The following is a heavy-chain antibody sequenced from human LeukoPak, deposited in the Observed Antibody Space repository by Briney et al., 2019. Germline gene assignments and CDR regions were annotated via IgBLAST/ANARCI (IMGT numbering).Heavy chain of an antibody. CDR2: IIPIFGTA. CDR3: ARGYSRTYYYDSSGYDY. Sequence: ASVKVSCKASGGTFSSYAISWVRQAPGQGLEWMGGIIPIFGTANYAQKFQGRVTIIADESTSTAYMELSSLRSEDTAVYYCARGYSRTYYYDSSGYDYWGQGTLVTVSS. V-gene: IGHV1-69*13. D-gene: IGHD3-22*01. CDR1: GGTFSSYA. J-gene: IGHJ4*02.